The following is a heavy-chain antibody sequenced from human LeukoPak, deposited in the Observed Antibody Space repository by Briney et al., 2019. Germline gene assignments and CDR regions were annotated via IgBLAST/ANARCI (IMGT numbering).Heavy chain of an antibody. D-gene: IGHD4-17*01. CDR3: ARYSTDVMDY. CDR2: IYHSGST. J-gene: IGHJ4*02. Sequence: GSLRLSCAASGFTVSSNYMSWVRQAPGKGLEWIGSIYHSGSTYYNPSLKSRVTISVDTSKNQFSLKLSSVTAADTAVYYCARYSTDVMDYWGQGTLVTVSS. V-gene: IGHV4-38-2*01. CDR1: GFTVSSNY.